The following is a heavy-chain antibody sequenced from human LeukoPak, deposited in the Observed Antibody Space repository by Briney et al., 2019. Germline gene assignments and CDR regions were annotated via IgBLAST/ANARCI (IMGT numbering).Heavy chain of an antibody. CDR1: GFNLDQYA. V-gene: IGHV3-9*01. CDR3: VRSVGSDWGHFDF. J-gene: IGHJ4*02. CDR2: ITWNSGTI. D-gene: IGHD7-27*01. Sequence: PGRSLRLSCAASGFNLDQYAMFWVRQAPGKGLEWVTGITWNSGTIAYADSVKGRFTISRDNAKSSLYLQMNSLRSEDTALYYCVRSVGSDWGHFDFRGQGTLVTVSS.